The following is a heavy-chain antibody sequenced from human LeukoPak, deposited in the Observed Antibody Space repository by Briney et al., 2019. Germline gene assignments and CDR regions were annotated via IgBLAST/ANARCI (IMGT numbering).Heavy chain of an antibody. CDR3: AREVVVVAATELRFDY. J-gene: IGHJ4*02. CDR2: INPNSGGT. CDR1: GYTFTGYY. Sequence: ASVKVSCKASGYTFTGYYMHWVRQAPGQGLEWMGWINPNSGGTNYAQKFQGRVTMTRDTSISTAYMELSRLRSDDTAVYYCAREVVVVAATELRFDYWGQGTLVTVSS. D-gene: IGHD2-15*01. V-gene: IGHV1-2*02.